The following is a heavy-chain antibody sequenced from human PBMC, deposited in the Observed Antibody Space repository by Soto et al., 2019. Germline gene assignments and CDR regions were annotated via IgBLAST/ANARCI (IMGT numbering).Heavy chain of an antibody. D-gene: IGHD5-12*01. V-gene: IGHV1-69*01. J-gene: IGHJ4*02. Sequence: QMQLVQSGAEVKKPGSSVKVSCKASGGTFSTYGVSWVRQAPGQGLEWMGGITPMFGITNYAQKFQGRVTITADDPMTTAYMEMRSLRSDDTAVYFCAMEADRRWLQLFDYWGQGTLVTVSS. CDR2: ITPMFGIT. CDR3: AMEADRRWLQLFDY. CDR1: GGTFSTYG.